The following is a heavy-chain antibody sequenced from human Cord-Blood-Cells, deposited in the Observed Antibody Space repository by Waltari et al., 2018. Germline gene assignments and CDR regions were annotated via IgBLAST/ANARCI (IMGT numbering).Heavy chain of an antibody. D-gene: IGHD3-3*01. CDR1: GYTFTSYD. Sequence: QVQLVQSGAEVKKPGASVKVSCTASGYTFTSYDINWLRQATGQGLEWMGWMKPNSGNTCYAKKFQGRVTITRNTSISTAYMELSSLRSEDTAVYYCARGGITIFGVVITFDYWGQEPWSPSPQ. V-gene: IGHV1-8*03. J-gene: IGHJ4*01. CDR3: ARGGITIFGVVITFDY. CDR2: MKPNSGNT.